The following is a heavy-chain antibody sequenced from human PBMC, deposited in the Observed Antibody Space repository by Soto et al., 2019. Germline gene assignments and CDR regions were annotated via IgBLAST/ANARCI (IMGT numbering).Heavy chain of an antibody. CDR1: GFSLSTSGVG. J-gene: IGHJ4*02. CDR3: IHRRVNGGMDH. V-gene: IGHV2-5*01. CDR2: IHWNDDN. Sequence: SGPTLVNPTQTLTLTCTFSGFSLSTSGVGVGRIRQPPGKALEWLAVIHWNDDNHYTSSLKTRLTVTKDITKNQVVFTMTNMEPVDTGTYYCIHRRVNGGMDHWGPGILVTVSS.